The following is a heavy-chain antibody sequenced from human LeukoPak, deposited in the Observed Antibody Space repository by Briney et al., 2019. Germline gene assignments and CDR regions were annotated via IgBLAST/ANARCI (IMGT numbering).Heavy chain of an antibody. D-gene: IGHD3-9*01. CDR2: ISGADGDT. CDR3: AKSTGNYHYYYALDV. CDR1: GFTFSSYA. Sequence: GGSLRLSCAASGFTFSSYAKSWVRQAPGKGLEWLSGISGADGDTSYADSVKGRSTISRDNSKNMVYLQMSSLRAEDTAVYYCAKSTGNYHYYYALDVWGQGTTVTVS. J-gene: IGHJ6*02. V-gene: IGHV3-23*01.